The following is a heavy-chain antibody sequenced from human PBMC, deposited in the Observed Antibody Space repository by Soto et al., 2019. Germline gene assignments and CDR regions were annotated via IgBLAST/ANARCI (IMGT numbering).Heavy chain of an antibody. CDR1: GFTFSSYS. CDR2: ISSSSSYI. J-gene: IGHJ3*02. CDR3: ARDRDYGDYGVGAFDI. Sequence: EVQLVESGGGLVKPGGSLRLSCAASGFTFSSYSMNWVRQAPGKGLEWVSSISSSSSYIYYADSVKGRFTISRDNAKSSLYLQMNSLRAEDTAVYYCARDRDYGDYGVGAFDIWGQGTMVTVSS. D-gene: IGHD4-17*01. V-gene: IGHV3-21*01.